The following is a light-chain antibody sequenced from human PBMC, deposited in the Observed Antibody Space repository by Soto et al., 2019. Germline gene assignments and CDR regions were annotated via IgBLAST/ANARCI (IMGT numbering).Light chain of an antibody. CDR2: ATF. Sequence: IQLTQSPSSLSASVGDRVTITCRASQGINSYLAWYQQKPGEAPKLLIYATFTLQSGVPSRFSGSGFGTDFTLTISSLQPEDFATYYCHQLHTYPHTFGQGTKLEI. J-gene: IGKJ2*01. CDR1: QGINSY. CDR3: HQLHTYPHT. V-gene: IGKV1-9*01.